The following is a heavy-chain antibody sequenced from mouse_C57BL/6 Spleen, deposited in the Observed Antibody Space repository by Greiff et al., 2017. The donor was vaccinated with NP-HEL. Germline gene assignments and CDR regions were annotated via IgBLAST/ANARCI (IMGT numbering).Heavy chain of an antibody. J-gene: IGHJ4*01. V-gene: IGHV1-69*01. CDR2: LYPANGYT. Sequence: HVQLQPSVPALVMPGASVTLSCTASGFTFPSYSLHWVKQSPGHRLEWIGYLYPANGYTNYNQTFKGKSTLTVDKSSSTAYMQLSSLTSEDSAVYYCARMSVYAAYATYYWGQGTSLTVSS. D-gene: IGHD2-12*01. CDR3: ARMSVYAAYATYY. CDR1: GFTFPSYS.